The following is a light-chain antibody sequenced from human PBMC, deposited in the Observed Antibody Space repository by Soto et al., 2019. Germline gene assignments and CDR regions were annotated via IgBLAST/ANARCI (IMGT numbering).Light chain of an antibody. V-gene: IGLV1-51*01. CDR3: GTWDLSLSEVV. CDR1: SSNIGRNF. Sequence: QSVLTQPPSVSAAPGQKVTISCSGSSSNIGRNFVSWYQHLPGTAPKLLIFDDNRRPSGIPDRFPGSKSGTSATLGITGLQTGDEADYYCGTWDLSLSEVVFGGGTKLTVL. CDR2: DDN. J-gene: IGLJ2*01.